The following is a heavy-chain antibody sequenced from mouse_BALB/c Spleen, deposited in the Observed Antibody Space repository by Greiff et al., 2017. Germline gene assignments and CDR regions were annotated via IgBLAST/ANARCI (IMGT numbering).Heavy chain of an antibody. J-gene: IGHJ2*01. V-gene: IGHV5-9-3*01. CDR3: ARQGNGYLDY. D-gene: IGHD1-1*02. CDR1: GFTFSSYA. Sequence: EVQRVESGGGLVKPGGSLKLSCAASGFTFSSYAMSWVRQTPEKRLEWVATISSGGSYTYYPDSVKGRFTISRDNAKNTLYLQMSSLRSEDTAMYYCARQGNGYLDYWGQGTTLTVSS. CDR2: ISSGGSYT.